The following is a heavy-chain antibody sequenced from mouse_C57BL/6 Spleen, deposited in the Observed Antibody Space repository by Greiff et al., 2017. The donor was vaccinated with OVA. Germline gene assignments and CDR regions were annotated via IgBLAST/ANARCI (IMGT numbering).Heavy chain of an antibody. V-gene: IGHV5-17*01. Sequence: EVQLVESGGGLVKPGGSLKLSCAASGFTFSDYGMHWVRQAPEKGLEWVAYISSGSSTIYYADTVKGRFTISRDNAKNTLFLQMTSLRSEDTAMCYCARMLANFFDYWGQGTTLTVSS. CDR3: ARMLANFFDY. D-gene: IGHD1-1*01. J-gene: IGHJ2*01. CDR1: GFTFSDYG. CDR2: ISSGSSTI.